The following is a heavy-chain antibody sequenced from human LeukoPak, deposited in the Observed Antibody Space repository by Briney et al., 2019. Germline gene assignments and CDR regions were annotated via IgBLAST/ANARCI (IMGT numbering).Heavy chain of an antibody. Sequence: SETLSLTCTVSGYSISSGYYWGWIRQPPGKGLEWIGSIYHSGSTYYNPSLKSRVTISVDTSKNQFSLKLSSVTAADTAVYYCASSNEDRGAFDIWGQGTMVTVSS. V-gene: IGHV4-38-2*02. CDR2: IYHSGST. J-gene: IGHJ3*02. CDR1: GYSISSGYY. D-gene: IGHD3-10*01. CDR3: ASSNEDRGAFDI.